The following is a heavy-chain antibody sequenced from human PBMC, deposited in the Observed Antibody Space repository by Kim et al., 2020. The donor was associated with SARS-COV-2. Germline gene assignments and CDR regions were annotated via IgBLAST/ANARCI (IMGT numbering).Heavy chain of an antibody. CDR3: AKDSLRYGSYVVTFGY. CDR1: GFTFSTYA. V-gene: IGHV3-23*01. CDR2: ISASGGST. D-gene: IGHD1-26*01. J-gene: IGHJ4*02. Sequence: GGSLRLSCAASGFTFSTYAMSWVRQAPGKGLEWVSSISASGGSTYYADSVKGRFTISRDNSKNTLYLQMSSLRAEDTAEYYCAKDSLRYGSYVVTFGYWGQGTLVTVSS.